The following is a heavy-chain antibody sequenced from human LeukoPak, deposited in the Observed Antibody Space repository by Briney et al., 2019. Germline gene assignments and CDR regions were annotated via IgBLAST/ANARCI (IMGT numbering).Heavy chain of an antibody. CDR1: GFTFNSYW. CDR3: FASSSGHNP. V-gene: IGHV3-7*01. D-gene: IGHD3-3*01. CDR2: VSPDGSDK. Sequence: GGSLRLSCAASGFTFNSYWMSWVRQAPGMGLEWVAHVSPDGSDKYYVDSVKGRFTISRDNGKNSLSLQMNTPRAEDTAIYYCFASSSGHNPWGQGTLVTVSS. J-gene: IGHJ5*02.